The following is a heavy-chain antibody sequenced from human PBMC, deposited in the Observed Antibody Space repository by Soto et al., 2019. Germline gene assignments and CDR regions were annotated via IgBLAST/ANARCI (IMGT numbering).Heavy chain of an antibody. CDR1: GGSISSYY. CDR3: ARRYGGAFDI. J-gene: IGHJ3*02. V-gene: IGHV4-59*01. CDR2: IYYSAST. Sequence: QVQLQELGPGLVKPSETLSLPCTVSGGSISSYYWSWIRQPPGKGLEWIGYIYYSASTNYNPSLESRVAISEDMSKNQFSRKLSSVTAADTAVYYCARRYGGAFDIWGQGTMVTVSS. D-gene: IGHD4-17*01.